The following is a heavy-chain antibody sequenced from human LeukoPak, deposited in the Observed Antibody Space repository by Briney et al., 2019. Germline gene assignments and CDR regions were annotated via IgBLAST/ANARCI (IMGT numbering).Heavy chain of an antibody. Sequence: GASVKVSCKVSGYTLTELSIHWVRQAPGKGLEWMGYFDPEDGETIYAQKFQGRVTMTEDTSTDTAYMHPSSLKSEDTAVYYCATNGIYNYWGQGTLVTVSS. D-gene: IGHD1-26*01. CDR1: GYTLTELS. V-gene: IGHV1-24*01. CDR2: FDPEDGET. J-gene: IGHJ4*02. CDR3: ATNGIYNY.